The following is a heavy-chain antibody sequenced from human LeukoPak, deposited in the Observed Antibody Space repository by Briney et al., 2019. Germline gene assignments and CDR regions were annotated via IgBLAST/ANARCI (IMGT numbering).Heavy chain of an antibody. V-gene: IGHV5-51*01. D-gene: IGHD6-6*01. CDR2: IYPADSDT. J-gene: IGHJ4*02. CDR1: GYIFTTYW. CDR3: ARRPAFYFDY. Sequence: GEALQISCHISGYIFTTYWIAWVRQMPGKGLEWMGVIYPADSDTKYSPSFQGQVTFSVDKSISTAYLPWNSLKASDTAIYYCARRPAFYFDYWGQGTLVTVSS.